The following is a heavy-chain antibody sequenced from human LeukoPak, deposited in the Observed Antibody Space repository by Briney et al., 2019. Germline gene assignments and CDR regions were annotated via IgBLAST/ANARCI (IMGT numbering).Heavy chain of an antibody. V-gene: IGHV3-48*01. CDR2: INADSSTI. CDR1: GFTFSTYN. J-gene: IGHJ4*02. CDR3: VRDNSRGQSLGVIY. D-gene: IGHD3-22*01. Sequence: GGSLRLSCAASGFTFSTYNMNWVRQAPGKGLEWISYINADSSTIQYADSVRGRFTTSRDNAKNSLYLQMNSLRAEDTAGYYCVRDNSRGQSLGVIYWGQGSLVTVSS.